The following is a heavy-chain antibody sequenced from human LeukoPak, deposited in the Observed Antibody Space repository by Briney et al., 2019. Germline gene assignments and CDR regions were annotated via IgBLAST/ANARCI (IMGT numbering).Heavy chain of an antibody. D-gene: IGHD6-13*01. J-gene: IGHJ5*02. V-gene: IGHV3-73*01. CDR1: GFTFSGSA. CDR3: TARTGYSSSWYQDWFDP. Sequence: PGGSLRLSCAASGFTFSGSAMHWVRQASGKGLEWVGRIRSKANSYATAYAASVKGRFTISRDDSKKTAYLQMNSLKTEDTAVYYCTARTGYSSSWYQDWFDPWGQGTLVTVSS. CDR2: IRSKANSYAT.